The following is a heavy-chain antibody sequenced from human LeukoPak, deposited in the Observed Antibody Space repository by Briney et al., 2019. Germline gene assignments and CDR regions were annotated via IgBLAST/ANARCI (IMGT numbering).Heavy chain of an antibody. CDR1: GYSISSDYY. J-gene: IGHJ4*02. CDR3: AREGYYYDSSGYRGTLGY. CDR2: IYHRGST. V-gene: IGHV4-38-2*02. D-gene: IGHD3-22*01. Sequence: SETLSLTCTVSGYSISSDYYWGWIRQPPGKGLEWIGRIYHRGSTYYNPSLKSRVTISVDTSKNQFSLKLSSVTAADTAVYYCAREGYYYDSSGYRGTLGYWGQGTLVTVSS.